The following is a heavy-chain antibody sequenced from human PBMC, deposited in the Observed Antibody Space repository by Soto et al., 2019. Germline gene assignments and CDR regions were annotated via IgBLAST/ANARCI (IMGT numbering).Heavy chain of an antibody. CDR1: GGSISSGGYY. Sequence: QVQLQESGPGLVKPSQTLSLTCTVSGGSISSGGYYWSWIRQHPGKGLEWIGYIYYSGSTYYNPSLNSRVTISVDTPKNQFSLKLSSVTAADTAVYYCARGSHYDFWSGCCTLDYWGQVTLVTVSS. J-gene: IGHJ4*02. CDR3: ARGSHYDFWSGCCTLDY. V-gene: IGHV4-31*03. CDR2: IYYSGST. D-gene: IGHD3-3*01.